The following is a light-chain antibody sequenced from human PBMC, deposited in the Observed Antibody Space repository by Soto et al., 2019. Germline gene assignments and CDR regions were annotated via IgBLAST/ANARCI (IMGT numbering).Light chain of an antibody. CDR2: GAS. J-gene: IGKJ4*01. CDR3: QRSYCTPLS. V-gene: IGKV1-39*01. Sequence: QSTQYPTSLSGSVGDRVSISCRASEGISSNLAWYQQKPGRAPKLLIFGASTLQSGVPSRFSGSGSGTDFTLTISCLQPEDFATYYCQRSYCTPLSVAGGTKVDIK. CDR1: EGISSN.